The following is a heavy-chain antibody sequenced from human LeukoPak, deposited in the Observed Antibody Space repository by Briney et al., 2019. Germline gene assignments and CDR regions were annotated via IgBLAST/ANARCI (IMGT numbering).Heavy chain of an antibody. CDR2: IYYIGTT. V-gene: IGHV4-59*01. CDR1: GGSINNYF. CDR3: ARSLVAVATPYYFDY. Sequence: SETLSLTCTVSGGSINNYFWSWIPQPPGKGLEWVGYIYYIGTTNYNPSLTGRITISIDTSKNQFSLKLSSVTAADTAVYYCARSLVAVATPYYFDYWGQGTLVTVSS. J-gene: IGHJ4*02. D-gene: IGHD2-15*01.